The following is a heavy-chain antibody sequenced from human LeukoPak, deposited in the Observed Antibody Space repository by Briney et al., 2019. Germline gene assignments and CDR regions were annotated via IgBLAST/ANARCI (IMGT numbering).Heavy chain of an antibody. J-gene: IGHJ4*02. V-gene: IGHV3-9*01. Sequence: GGSLRLSCAASGFTFDDYAMHWVRQAPGKGLEWVSGISWNSGSIGYADSVKGRFTISRDNAKNSLYLQMNSLRAEDTALYYCANKEAVWGQGTLVTVSS. CDR3: ANKEAV. CDR1: GFTFDDYA. CDR2: ISWNSGSI.